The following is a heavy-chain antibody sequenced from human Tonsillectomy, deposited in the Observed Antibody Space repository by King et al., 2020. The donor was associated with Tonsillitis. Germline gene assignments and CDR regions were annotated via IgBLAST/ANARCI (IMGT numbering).Heavy chain of an antibody. D-gene: IGHD1-26*01. CDR3: ARDRDAWELLFY. CDR1: GDTFTGYY. Sequence: QVVQSGAEVKKPGASVKVSCKASGDTFTGYYMHWVRQAPGQGLEWMGWINPNSGDTKYAQKFQGRVTMTRDTSISTAYMGLSRLRSDDTAVYYCARDRDAWELLFYWGQGTLVTVSS. J-gene: IGHJ4*02. V-gene: IGHV1-2*02. CDR2: INPNSGDT.